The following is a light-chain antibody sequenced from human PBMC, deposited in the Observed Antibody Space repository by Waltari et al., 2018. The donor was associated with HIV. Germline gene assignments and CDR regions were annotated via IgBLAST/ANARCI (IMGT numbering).Light chain of an antibody. CDR2: EVN. V-gene: IGLV2-23*02. CDR3: CSYAGGRVFLL. J-gene: IGLJ2*01. Sequence: QSALSQPASVSGSPGQSITISCTGTISDIGSYNLVSWYQQYPGRAPKLIIYEVNKRPSGVSDRFSGSKSGNRASLTVAGVKVEDEADYYCCSYAGGRVFLLFGGGTRLTV. CDR1: ISDIGSYNL.